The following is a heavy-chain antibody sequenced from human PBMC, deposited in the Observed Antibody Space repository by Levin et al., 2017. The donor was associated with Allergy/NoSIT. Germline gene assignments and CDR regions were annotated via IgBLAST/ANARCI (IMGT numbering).Heavy chain of an antibody. Sequence: SETLSLTCTVSGGSISSSSYYWGWIRQPPGKGLEWIGSIYYSGSTYYNPSLKSRVTISVDTSKTQFSLKLNSVTAADTAVYYCARTTYYYDSSGYYYVWTDAFDIWGQGTMVTVSS. CDR3: ARTTYYYDSSGYYYVWTDAFDI. J-gene: IGHJ3*02. V-gene: IGHV4-39*07. D-gene: IGHD3-22*01. CDR1: GGSISSSSYY. CDR2: IYYSGST.